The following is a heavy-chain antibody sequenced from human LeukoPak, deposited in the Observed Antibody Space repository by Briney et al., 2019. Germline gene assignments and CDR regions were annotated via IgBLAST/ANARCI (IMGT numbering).Heavy chain of an antibody. CDR3: AKDQGYSYYYLDY. V-gene: IGHV3-23*01. D-gene: IGHD5-18*01. J-gene: IGHJ4*02. Sequence: AGGSLRLSCAASGLTFNTHAMRWVRQAPGKGLEWVSGINGNGASTYYSDSVKGRFTISRDNSKNTLYLQMSSLRAEDTAVYYCAKDQGYSYYYLDYWGQGTLVTVSS. CDR2: INGNGAST. CDR1: GLTFNTHA.